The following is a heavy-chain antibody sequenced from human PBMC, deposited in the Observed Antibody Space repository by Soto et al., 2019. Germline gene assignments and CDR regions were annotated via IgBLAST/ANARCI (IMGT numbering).Heavy chain of an antibody. D-gene: IGHD3-22*01. Sequence: GGSLRLSYAASEFHFSSYSVNWVRQAPGKGLEWVSSISSSSSYIYYADSVKGRFTISRDNAKNSLYLQMNSLRAEDTAVYYCARDYYDSSGSDAFDIWGQGTMVNVSS. CDR2: ISSSSSYI. CDR3: ARDYYDSSGSDAFDI. CDR1: EFHFSSYS. J-gene: IGHJ3*02. V-gene: IGHV3-21*01.